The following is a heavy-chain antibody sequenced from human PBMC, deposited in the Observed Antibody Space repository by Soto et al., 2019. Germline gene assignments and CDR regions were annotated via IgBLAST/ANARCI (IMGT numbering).Heavy chain of an antibody. V-gene: IGHV4-34*01. CDR3: ARRTVGASPNWFDP. CDR2: INRSGST. CDR1: GGSFPGYY. J-gene: IGHJ5*02. Sequence: NLSETLSLTCAVYGGSFPGYYWSWIRQPPGKGLEWIGEINRSGSTNYDSSLRSRVTISVDTSKNQFSLKLSSVTAADTAVYYCARRTVGASPNWFDPWGQGTLVTVSS. D-gene: IGHD1-26*01.